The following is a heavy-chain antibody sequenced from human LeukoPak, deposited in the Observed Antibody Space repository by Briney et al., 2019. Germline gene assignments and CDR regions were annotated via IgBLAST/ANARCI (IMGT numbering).Heavy chain of an antibody. Sequence: GASVKVSCKASGYTFTSYYMHWVRQAPGQGLEWMGIINPSGGSTSYAQKFQGRVTMTRDTSTSTVYMELSSLRSEDTAVYYCARDQYDSSGYDWTYNGIDYWGQGTLVTVSS. CDR2: INPSGGST. CDR3: ARDQYDSSGYDWTYNGIDY. CDR1: GYTFTSYY. J-gene: IGHJ4*02. V-gene: IGHV1-46*01. D-gene: IGHD3-22*01.